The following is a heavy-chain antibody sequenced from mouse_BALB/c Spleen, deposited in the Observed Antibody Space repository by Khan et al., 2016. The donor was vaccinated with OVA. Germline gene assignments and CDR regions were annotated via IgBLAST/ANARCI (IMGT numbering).Heavy chain of an antibody. CDR2: IWGGRGT. D-gene: IGHD2-14*01. V-gene: IGHV2-6-4*01. CDR1: GFSLSRYN. J-gene: IGHJ4*01. Sequence: QVQLKESGPGLVAPSQSLSITCTVSGFSLSRYNVHWVRQPPGKGLEWLGMIWGGRGTDYNSSLKSRLSISKDNSKSQVFLKMNSLQSDDTAMYYCARAYYRYDGYYAMDYWGQGTSVTVSS. CDR3: ARAYYRYDGYYAMDY.